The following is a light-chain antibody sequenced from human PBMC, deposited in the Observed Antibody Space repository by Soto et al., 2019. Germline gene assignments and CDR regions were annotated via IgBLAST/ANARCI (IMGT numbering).Light chain of an antibody. CDR3: SSYTSSSTRV. J-gene: IGLJ1*01. CDR2: DVS. CDR1: SSDVGGYNY. Sequence: QSALTQPASVSGAPGQSITISCTGTSSDVGGYNYVSWYQQHPGKAPKLMIYDVSNRSSGVSNRVSGSKSANTASLTISGVMAEDEADYYCSSYTSSSTRVFGTGTKVTVL. V-gene: IGLV2-14*01.